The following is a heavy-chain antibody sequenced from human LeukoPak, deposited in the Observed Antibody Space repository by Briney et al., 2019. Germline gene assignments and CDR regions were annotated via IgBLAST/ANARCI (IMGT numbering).Heavy chain of an antibody. V-gene: IGHV1-69*04. CDR2: IIPILGIA. D-gene: IGHD4-17*01. CDR1: RGTFSSYA. Sequence: SVKVSCKASRGTFSSYAISWVRQAPGQGLEWMGRIIPILGIANYAQKFQGRVTITADKSTSTAYMELSSLRSEDTAVYYCAAPLTTDSDAFDIWGQGTMVTVSS. J-gene: IGHJ3*02. CDR3: AAPLTTDSDAFDI.